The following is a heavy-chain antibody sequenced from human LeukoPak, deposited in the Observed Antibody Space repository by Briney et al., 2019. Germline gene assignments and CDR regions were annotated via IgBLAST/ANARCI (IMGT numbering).Heavy chain of an antibody. V-gene: IGHV3-33*01. CDR1: GFTFSSYG. CDR2: ILNDGGQE. J-gene: IGHJ3*02. Sequence: GGSLRLSCAASGFTFSSYGMHWVRQAPGKGLEWVAVILNDGGQEKYADSVKGRFTISRDNSKNTLFLQMNSLRAEDTAVYYCARDDALGDNALDIWGQGTMVTVSS. CDR3: ARDDALGDNALDI. D-gene: IGHD3-16*01.